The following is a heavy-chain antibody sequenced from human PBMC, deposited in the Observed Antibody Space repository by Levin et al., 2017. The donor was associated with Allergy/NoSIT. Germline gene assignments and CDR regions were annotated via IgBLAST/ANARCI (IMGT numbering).Heavy chain of an antibody. CDR3: ASRYGSGTYYQGNNY. CDR1: GFTFSDYY. CDR2: IITNGTHT. D-gene: IGHD3-10*01. J-gene: IGHJ4*02. Sequence: GGSLRLSCAASGFTFSDYYMSWIRQAPGKGLEWISYIITNGTHTSYADSVKGRFTISRDNANNLVFLQMNSLRAEDTAVYYCASRYGSGTYYQGNNYWGQGTLVTVSS. V-gene: IGHV3-11*03.